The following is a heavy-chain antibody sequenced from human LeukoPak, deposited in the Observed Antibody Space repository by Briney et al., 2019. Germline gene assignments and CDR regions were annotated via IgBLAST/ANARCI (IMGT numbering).Heavy chain of an antibody. J-gene: IGHJ4*02. V-gene: IGHV1-2*02. CDR3: AREGPIVGATHLVDY. CDR2: INPNSGGT. CDR1: GYTFTDYY. D-gene: IGHD1-26*01. Sequence: ASVKVSCKASGYTFTDYYMHWVRQAPGQGLEWMGWINPNSGGTNYAQKFQGRVTMTRDTSISTAYMELSRLRSADTAVYYCAREGPIVGATHLVDYWGQGTLVTVSS.